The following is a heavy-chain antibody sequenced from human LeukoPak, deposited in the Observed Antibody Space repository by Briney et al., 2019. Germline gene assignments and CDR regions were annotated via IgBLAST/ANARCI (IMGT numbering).Heavy chain of an antibody. Sequence: ASVKVSCKASGGTFSSYALSWMRQAPGQGLEWMGWINPNSGGTNYAQKFQGRVTMTRDTSISTAYMELSRLRSDDTAVYYCARALDSGSYYQNAFDIWGQGTMVTVSS. CDR2: INPNSGGT. V-gene: IGHV1-2*02. D-gene: IGHD1-26*01. J-gene: IGHJ3*02. CDR3: ARALDSGSYYQNAFDI. CDR1: GGTFSSYA.